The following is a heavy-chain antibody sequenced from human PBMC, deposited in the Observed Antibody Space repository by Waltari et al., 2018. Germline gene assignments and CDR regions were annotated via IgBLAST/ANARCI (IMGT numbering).Heavy chain of an antibody. V-gene: IGHV1-69*12. CDR3: TRRELGGAFDP. J-gene: IGHJ5*02. CDR1: GGTFGSYA. D-gene: IGHD3-16*01. CDR2: IIPRFGTAP. Sequence: QVQLVQSGAEVKKPGSSVKVSCKASGGTFGSYAISWVRQAPGEGLEWRGGIIPRFGTAPNYAQKFQGRLTVTADESTATVYMDLSSLRSDDTAVYYCTRRELGGAFDPWGQGTLVTVSS.